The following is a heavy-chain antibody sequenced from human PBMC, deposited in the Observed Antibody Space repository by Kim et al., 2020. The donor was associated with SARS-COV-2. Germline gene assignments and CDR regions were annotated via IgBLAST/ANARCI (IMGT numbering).Heavy chain of an antibody. CDR1: GGTFSSYA. D-gene: IGHD2-15*01. CDR3: ARDTLGDFRAYCSGGSCYYNWFDP. CDR2: IIPIFGTA. J-gene: IGHJ5*02. Sequence: SVKVSCKASGGTFSSYAISWVRQAPGQGLEWMGGIIPIFGTANYAQKFQGRVTITADESTSTAYMELSSLRSEDTAVYYCARDTLGDFRAYCSGGSCYYNWFDPWGQGTLVTVSS. V-gene: IGHV1-69*13.